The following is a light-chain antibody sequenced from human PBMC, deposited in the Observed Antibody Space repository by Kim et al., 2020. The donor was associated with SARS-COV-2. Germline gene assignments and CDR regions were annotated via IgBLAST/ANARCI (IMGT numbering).Light chain of an antibody. CDR3: QQSYSTPRT. CDR2: AAS. Sequence: SAAVGDSVTITCRASQSISNYLNWYQQKPGKAPKLLIYAASSLQSGVPSRFSGSGSGTDFTLTISSLQPEDFATYYCQQSYSTPRTFGQGTKLEI. CDR1: QSISNY. J-gene: IGKJ2*01. V-gene: IGKV1-39*01.